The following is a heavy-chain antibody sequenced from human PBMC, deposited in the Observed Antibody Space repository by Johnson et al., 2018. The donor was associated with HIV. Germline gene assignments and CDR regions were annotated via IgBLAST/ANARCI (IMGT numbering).Heavy chain of an antibody. CDR1: GFTLSSYA. V-gene: IGHV3-30*04. Sequence: QVQLVESGGGVVQPGRSLRLSCAASGFTLSSYAMNWVRQAPGKGLEWVAVISYDGSYEYHADSVKGRFTISRDNSKSTLFLQMNSLRAEDTAVYYCAGCSVAYCGGGCYFDAFDMWGQGTMVTVSS. J-gene: IGHJ3*02. CDR3: AGCSVAYCGGGCYFDAFDM. CDR2: ISYDGSYE. D-gene: IGHD2-21*02.